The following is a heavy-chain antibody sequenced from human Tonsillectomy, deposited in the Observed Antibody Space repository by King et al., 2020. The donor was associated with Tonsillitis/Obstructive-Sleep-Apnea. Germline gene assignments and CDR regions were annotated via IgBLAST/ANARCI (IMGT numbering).Heavy chain of an antibody. Sequence: QLVQSGAEVKKPGESVKMSCKASGYSFINYWITWVRQMPGKGLEWMGRIDPSDSYINYSPSFQGHVTISADKSISTAYLQWSSLKASDTAMYYCARYYYYDTRGYYSWGQGTLVTVSS. CDR3: ARYYYYDTRGYYS. CDR1: GYSFINYW. CDR2: IDPSDSYI. D-gene: IGHD3-22*01. V-gene: IGHV5-10-1*03. J-gene: IGHJ4*02.